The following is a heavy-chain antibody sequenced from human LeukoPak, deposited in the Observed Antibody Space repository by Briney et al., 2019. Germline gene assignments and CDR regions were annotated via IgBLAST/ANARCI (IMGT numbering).Heavy chain of an antibody. CDR2: INPNSGGT. Sequence: ASVKVSCKASGYTFTSYYMHWVRQAPGQGLEWMGWINPNSGGTNYAQKFQGRVTMTRDTSISTAYMELSRLRSDDTAVYYCARSRYCSGGSCYFNDYWGQGTLVTVSS. V-gene: IGHV1-2*02. D-gene: IGHD2-15*01. CDR1: GYTFTSYY. J-gene: IGHJ4*02. CDR3: ARSRYCSGGSCYFNDY.